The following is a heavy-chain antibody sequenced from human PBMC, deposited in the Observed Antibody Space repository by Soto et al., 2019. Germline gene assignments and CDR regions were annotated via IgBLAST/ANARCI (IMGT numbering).Heavy chain of an antibody. J-gene: IGHJ6*02. CDR2: INHSGST. CDR3: ARGEHVLRFLDWLSPDYYYYGMDV. Sequence: XETLYLTFAVYGGSFSGYYWSWIRQPPGKGLEWMGEINHSGSTNYNPSLTCRVTISVDTSKNQFSLKLSSVTAADTAVYYWARGEHVLRFLDWLSPDYYYYGMDVWGQGTTVTVSS. D-gene: IGHD3-3*01. CDR1: GGSFSGYY. V-gene: IGHV4-34*01.